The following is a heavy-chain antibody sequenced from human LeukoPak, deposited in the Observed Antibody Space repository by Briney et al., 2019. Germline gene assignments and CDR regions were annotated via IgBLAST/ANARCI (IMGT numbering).Heavy chain of an antibody. V-gene: IGHV3-33*01. CDR1: GFTFSSFG. D-gene: IGHD3-10*01. Sequence: GRSLRLSCAASGFTFSSFGMHWVRQAPGKGLEWVAVIWYDGSNKYYADSVKGRFTISRDNSKNTLYLQMNSLRAEDTAVYYCARDRDYCGSGSYGHYYYGMDVWGQGTTVTVSS. CDR3: ARDRDYCGSGSYGHYYYGMDV. CDR2: IWYDGSNK. J-gene: IGHJ6*02.